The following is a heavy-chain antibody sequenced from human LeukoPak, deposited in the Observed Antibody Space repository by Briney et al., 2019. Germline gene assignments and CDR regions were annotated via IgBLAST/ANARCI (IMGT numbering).Heavy chain of an antibody. J-gene: IGHJ4*02. V-gene: IGHV4-30-2*01. CDR3: ARSWHYYDSSAYSHYFDY. CDR2: IYNSVTT. CDR1: GKSMTSDGYS. Sequence: SQTLSLTCAVSGKSMTSDGYSWNWIRQPPGKGLEWIGYIYNSVTTYYNPSLKSRVTMSVDRSKNQFSLKLTSVTAADTAVYYCARSWHYYDSSAYSHYFDYWGQGTQVTVSS. D-gene: IGHD3-22*01.